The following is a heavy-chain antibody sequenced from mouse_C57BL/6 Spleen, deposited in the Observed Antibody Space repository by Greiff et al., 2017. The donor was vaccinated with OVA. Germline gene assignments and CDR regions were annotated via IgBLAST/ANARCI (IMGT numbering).Heavy chain of an antibody. Sequence: EVKVVESGGGLVKPGGSLKLSCAASGFTFSSYAMSWVRQTPEKRLEWVATISDGGSYTYYPDNVKGRFTISRDNDKNNLYLQMSHLKSEDTAMYYCARDYYGSSYEDYFDYWGQGTTLTVSS. V-gene: IGHV5-4*01. J-gene: IGHJ2*01. CDR1: GFTFSSYA. CDR3: ARDYYGSSYEDYFDY. CDR2: ISDGGSYT. D-gene: IGHD1-1*01.